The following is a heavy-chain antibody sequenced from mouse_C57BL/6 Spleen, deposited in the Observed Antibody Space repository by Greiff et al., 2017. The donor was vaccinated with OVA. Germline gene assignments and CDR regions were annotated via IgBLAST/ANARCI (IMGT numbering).Heavy chain of an antibody. Sequence: EVQLQQSGAELVKPGASVKLSCTASGFTITDYYMHWVKQRTEQGLEWIGRIDPEDGVTKYAPKFQGKATITADTSSNTAYLQLSSLTSEDTAVYYCASGARGANFDVWGTGTTVTVSS. J-gene: IGHJ1*03. V-gene: IGHV14-2*01. CDR1: GFTITDYY. CDR3: ASGARGANFDV. D-gene: IGHD3-3*01. CDR2: IDPEDGVT.